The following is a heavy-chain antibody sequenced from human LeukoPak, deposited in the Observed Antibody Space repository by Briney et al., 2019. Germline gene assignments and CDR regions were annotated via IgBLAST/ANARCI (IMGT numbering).Heavy chain of an antibody. CDR3: AKDPRTYYSGSGSQFDY. J-gene: IGHJ4*02. V-gene: IGHV3-23*01. D-gene: IGHD3-10*01. Sequence: GGSLRLSSAASGFTFSSYAMSWVRQAPGKGLEWVSAISGSGGSTYYADSVKGRFTISRDNSKSTLYLQMNSLRAEDTAVYYCAKDPRTYYSGSGSQFDYWGQGTLVTVSS. CDR1: GFTFSSYA. CDR2: ISGSGGST.